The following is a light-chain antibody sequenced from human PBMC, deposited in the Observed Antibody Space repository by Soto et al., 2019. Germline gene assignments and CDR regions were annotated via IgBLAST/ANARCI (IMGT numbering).Light chain of an antibody. V-gene: IGKV1-5*01. CDR1: QNVRNS. J-gene: IGKJ1*01. CDR3: QQYNNYPRT. Sequence: IQMTQSPSTLSASIGDRVTITCRASQNVRNSLAWYQHKPGKAPKFLIYDASTLESGVPSRFSGSGSGTEFTLTISSLQPDDFATYYCQQYNNYPRTFGQGTKVDIK. CDR2: DAS.